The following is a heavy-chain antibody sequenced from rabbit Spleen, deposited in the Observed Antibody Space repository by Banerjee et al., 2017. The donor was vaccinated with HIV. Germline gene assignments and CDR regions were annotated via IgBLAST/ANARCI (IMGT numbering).Heavy chain of an antibody. CDR2: IDPIFGST. CDR1: GFDFSAYG. V-gene: IGHV1S47*01. D-gene: IGHD1-1*01. CDR3: ASYDASNGYNL. J-gene: IGHJ4*01. Sequence: QEQLVESGGGLVQPGGSLKLSCKASGFDFSAYGVSWVRQAPGKGLEWIGYIDPIFGSTYYASWVNGRFTISRHNAQNKLYLQLNSLTAADTATYFCASYDASNGYNLWGQGTLVTVS.